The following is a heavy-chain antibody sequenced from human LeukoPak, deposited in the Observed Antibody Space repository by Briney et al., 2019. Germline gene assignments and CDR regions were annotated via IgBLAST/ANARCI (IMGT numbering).Heavy chain of an antibody. CDR3: TRSITMIVDWFDP. CDR2: IRSKAYGGTT. Sequence: GGSLRLSCTASGFTFGDYAMSWLRQAPGKGLEWVGFIRSKAYGGTTEYAASVKGRFTISRDDSKSIAYLQMNSLKTEDTAVYYCTRSITMIVDWFDPWGQGTLVTVSS. D-gene: IGHD3-22*01. V-gene: IGHV3-49*03. CDR1: GFTFGDYA. J-gene: IGHJ5*02.